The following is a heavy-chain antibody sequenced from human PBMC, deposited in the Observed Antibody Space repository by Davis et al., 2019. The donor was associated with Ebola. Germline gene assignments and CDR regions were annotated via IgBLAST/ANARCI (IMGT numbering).Heavy chain of an antibody. CDR2: IKSDGSSI. CDR3: ARGATVVKALDY. CDR1: GFTFSGYW. V-gene: IGHV3-74*01. J-gene: IGHJ4*02. Sequence: HTGGSLRLSCAASGFTFSGYWMHWVRQAAGKGLVWVSRIKSDGSSISYADSVKGRFTISRDNAKNTLYLQMNSLRAEDTAVYYCARGATVVKALDYWGQGTLVTVSS. D-gene: IGHD4-23*01.